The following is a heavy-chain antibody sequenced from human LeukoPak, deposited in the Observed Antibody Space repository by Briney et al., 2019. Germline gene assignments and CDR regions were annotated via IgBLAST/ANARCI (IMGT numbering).Heavy chain of an antibody. CDR3: ARASGGTITFDY. V-gene: IGHV4-59*01. J-gene: IGHJ4*02. CDR2: IYYSGST. CDR1: GGSFSSYY. Sequence: PSETLSLTCAVSGGSFSSYYWNWIRQPPGKGLEWIGYIYYSGSTNYNPSLQSRVTISVDTSKNQFSLRLSSVTAADTAVYYCARASGGTITFDYWGQGTLVTVSS. D-gene: IGHD2-15*01.